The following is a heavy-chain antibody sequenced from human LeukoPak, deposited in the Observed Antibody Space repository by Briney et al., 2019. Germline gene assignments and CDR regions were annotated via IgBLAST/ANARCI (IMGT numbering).Heavy chain of an antibody. CDR1: GGTFSSYA. J-gene: IGHJ4*02. V-gene: IGHV1-69*05. CDR2: IIPIFGTA. Sequence: GASVKVSCKASGGTFSSYAISWVRQAPGQGLEWMGGIIPIFGTANYAQKFQGRVTITTDESTSTAYMELSSLRSEDTAVYYCARSGGSGSYSYPFDYWGQGTLVTVSS. CDR3: ARSGGSGSYSYPFDY. D-gene: IGHD3-10*01.